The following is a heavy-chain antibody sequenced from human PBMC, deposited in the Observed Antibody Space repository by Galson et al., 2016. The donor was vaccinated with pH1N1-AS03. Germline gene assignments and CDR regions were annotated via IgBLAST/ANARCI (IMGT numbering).Heavy chain of an antibody. J-gene: IGHJ6*02. D-gene: IGHD4/OR15-4a*01. CDR2: INPSDGNT. CDR1: GDSFSSYA. V-gene: IGHV1-46*01. Sequence: SVKVSCKASGDSFSSYAFTWVRQAPGQGREWMGIINPSDGNTNYAQRFQGRVTMTRDTSTSTVYMELSSLRSDDTAVNYCARVSAGLTGYYYAMDVWGQGTTVTVSS. CDR3: ARVSAGLTGYYYAMDV.